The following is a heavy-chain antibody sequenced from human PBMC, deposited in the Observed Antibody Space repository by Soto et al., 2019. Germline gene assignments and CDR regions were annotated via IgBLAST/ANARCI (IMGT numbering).Heavy chain of an antibody. J-gene: IGHJ6*01. V-gene: IGHV4-30-2*01. CDR2: IYHSVST. Sequence: SQTLSLTYTVSAGSISSGDYSWSWILHPPGKGLECIGYIYHSVSTYYNPSLKSRVTISVDRSKTQFSLKLSSVTAADTAVYYCARPRAQYQYDSSDDYRMEVWGQGTTVT. D-gene: IGHD3-22*01. CDR1: AGSISSGDYS. CDR3: ARPRAQYQYDSSDDYRMEV.